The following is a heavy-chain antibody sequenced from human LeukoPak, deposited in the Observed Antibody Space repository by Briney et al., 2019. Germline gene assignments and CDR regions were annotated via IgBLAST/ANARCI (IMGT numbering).Heavy chain of an antibody. J-gene: IGHJ4*02. Sequence: SETLSLTCTVSGGSISSGSYYWSWIRQPAGKGLEWIGRIYTSGSTNYNPSLKSRVTISVDTSKNQFSLKLSSVTAADTAMYYCARGLCSSTSCYSFDYWGQGTLVTVSS. CDR3: ARGLCSSTSCYSFDY. CDR1: GGSISSGSYY. CDR2: IYTSGST. V-gene: IGHV4-61*02. D-gene: IGHD2-2*02.